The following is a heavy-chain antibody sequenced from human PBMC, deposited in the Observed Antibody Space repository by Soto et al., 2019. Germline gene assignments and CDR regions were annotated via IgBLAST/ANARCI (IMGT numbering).Heavy chain of an antibody. V-gene: IGHV2-5*02. CDR3: AHVYGGYDNFDY. J-gene: IGHJ4*02. D-gene: IGHD5-12*01. Sequence: SGPTLVNPTQTLTLTCTFSGFSLSTSGMGMGWIRQPPGKALEWLALIYWDDDKRYSPSLKSRLTITKDTSKNQVVLTMTNMDPVDTATYYCAHVYGGYDNFDYWGQGTLVTVSS. CDR2: IYWDDDK. CDR1: GFSLSTSGMG.